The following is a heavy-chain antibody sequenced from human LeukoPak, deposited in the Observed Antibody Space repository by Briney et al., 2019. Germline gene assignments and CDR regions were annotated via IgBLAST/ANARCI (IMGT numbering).Heavy chain of an antibody. Sequence: GESLKISCKGSGYKFSSYWIAWVRQMPAKGLEWMGMIYPGDSDTRYSPPFQGQVTISADKSISTVYLQWSRVKAADTAIYYCARRLFGSGMEYFDSWGQGTLVSVSS. J-gene: IGHJ4*02. V-gene: IGHV5-51*01. CDR1: GYKFSSYW. CDR2: IYPGDSDT. CDR3: ARRLFGSGMEYFDS. D-gene: IGHD1-1*01.